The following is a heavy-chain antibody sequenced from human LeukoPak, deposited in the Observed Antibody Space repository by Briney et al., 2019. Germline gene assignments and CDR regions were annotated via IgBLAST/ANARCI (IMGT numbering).Heavy chain of an antibody. CDR1: GFTFSSYA. CDR2: ISGSGGST. Sequence: GGSLRLSCAASGFTFSSYAMSWVRQAPGKGLEWVSVISGSGGSTYYADSVKGRFTISRDNSKNTLYLQMNSLRAEDTAVYYCAKEISSAYYPSAIDYWGQGTLVTVSS. D-gene: IGHD3-22*01. V-gene: IGHV3-23*01. CDR3: AKEISSAYYPSAIDY. J-gene: IGHJ4*02.